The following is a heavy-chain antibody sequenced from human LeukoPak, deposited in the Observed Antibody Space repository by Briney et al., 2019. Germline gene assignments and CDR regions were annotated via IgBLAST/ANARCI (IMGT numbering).Heavy chain of an antibody. J-gene: IGHJ3*01. Sequence: PGRSLRLSCAPSGFTFSVYAMHSGSQAPGKGLEWVAVIGYDGSNKYDADSVKGRFTISRDNSKNMMYLQMNSLRAEDTAVYYCARDLFMVRGLMVGTFDLWGQGTMVTVSS. CDR2: IGYDGSNK. CDR3: ARDLFMVRGLMVGTFDL. V-gene: IGHV3-33*01. D-gene: IGHD3-10*01. CDR1: GFTFSVYA.